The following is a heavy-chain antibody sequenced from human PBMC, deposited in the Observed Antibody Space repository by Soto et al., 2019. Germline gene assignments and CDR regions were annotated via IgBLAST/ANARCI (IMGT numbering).Heavy chain of an antibody. V-gene: IGHV3-30*18. D-gene: IGHD3-10*01. CDR1: GFTFGNYG. J-gene: IGHJ3*02. Sequence: PGGSLRLSCAAPGFTFGNYGMHWVRQAPGKGLEWVALISYDGHNRYYAESVEGRFTISRDNSKNTLYLQMNSLRPEDAAVYHCAKARGHGSVDAFDIWGQGTMVTVS. CDR3: AKARGHGSVDAFDI. CDR2: ISYDGHNR.